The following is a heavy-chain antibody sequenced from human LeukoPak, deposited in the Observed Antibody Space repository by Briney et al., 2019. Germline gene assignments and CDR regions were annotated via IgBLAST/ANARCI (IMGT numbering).Heavy chain of an antibody. Sequence: GASVKVSCKASGYSFTGYYMHWVRQAPGQGLEWMGWINPNSGGTIYAQKSQGRVTMTRDTSISTAYMELSRLRFDDTAVYYCVRVNDFWSGSNYYYMDVWGKGTTVTVSS. D-gene: IGHD3-3*01. CDR2: INPNSGGT. J-gene: IGHJ6*03. CDR1: GYSFTGYY. V-gene: IGHV1-2*02. CDR3: VRVNDFWSGSNYYYMDV.